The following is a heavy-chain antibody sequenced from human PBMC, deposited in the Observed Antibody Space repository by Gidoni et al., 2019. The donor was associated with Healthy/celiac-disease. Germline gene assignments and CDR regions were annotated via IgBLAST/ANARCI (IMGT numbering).Heavy chain of an antibody. CDR1: GYSFTSYW. Sequence: VQLVQSGAAVKKLGVSLKISCKGSGYSFTSYWIGWVRQMPGKGLEWMGIIYPGDSDTRYSPSFQGQVTISADKSISTAYLQWSSLKASDTAMYYCARLGNAYSGSYYGWYFDLWGRGTLVTVSS. CDR2: IYPGDSDT. J-gene: IGHJ2*01. D-gene: IGHD1-26*01. V-gene: IGHV5-51*01. CDR3: ARLGNAYSGSYYGWYFDL.